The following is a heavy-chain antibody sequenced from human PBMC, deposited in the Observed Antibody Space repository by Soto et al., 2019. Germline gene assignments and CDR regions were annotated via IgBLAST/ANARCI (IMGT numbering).Heavy chain of an antibody. CDR1: GGSFSDYY. V-gene: IGHV4-34*01. CDR3: AGWTVGLTIFGVPDED. CDR2: INHSGIT. J-gene: IGHJ4*02. D-gene: IGHD3-3*01. Sequence: PSETLSLTCAVFGGSFSDYYWSWIRQPPGKGLEWIGEINHSGITNYNPSLKSRVSISVDTSKNQFSLKLHSVTASDTAVHYCAGWTVGLTIFGVPDEDWGQRTPV.